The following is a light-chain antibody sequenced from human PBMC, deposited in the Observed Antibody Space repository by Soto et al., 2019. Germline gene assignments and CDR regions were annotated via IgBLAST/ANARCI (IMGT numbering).Light chain of an antibody. CDR3: AAWDDTLNGQV. CDR2: RNN. V-gene: IGLV1-47*01. Sequence: QSVLTQPHSASGTPGQRVSISCSGSRSNIGRNYVYWYQQLPGTAPKLLIQRNNERPSGVPDRFSGSKSGTSVSLAISGLRSEDEATYYCAAWDDTLNGQVFGGGTKLTV. J-gene: IGLJ3*02. CDR1: RSNIGRNY.